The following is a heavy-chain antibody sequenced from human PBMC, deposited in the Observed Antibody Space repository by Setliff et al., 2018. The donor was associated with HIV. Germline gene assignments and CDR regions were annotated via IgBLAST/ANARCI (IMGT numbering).Heavy chain of an antibody. Sequence: ASVKVSCKTSGGTLSNYVITWVRQAPGQGLEWMGMIIPMYNIPAYAQKFQGRVTFTADESTSTAYMELSSLSYEDTAAYYCARDQTGVAAAAFGGGSAWSDEGFDIWGQGTMVTVSS. CDR3: ARDQTGVAAAAFGGGSAWSDEGFDI. CDR2: IIPMYNIP. CDR1: GGTLSNYV. V-gene: IGHV1-69*13. D-gene: IGHD6-13*01. J-gene: IGHJ3*02.